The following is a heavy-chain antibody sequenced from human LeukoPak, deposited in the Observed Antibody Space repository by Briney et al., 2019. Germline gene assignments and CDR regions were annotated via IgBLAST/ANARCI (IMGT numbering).Heavy chain of an antibody. D-gene: IGHD1-26*01. V-gene: IGHV4-59*12. Sequence: SETLSLTCTVSGGSISSYYWSWIRQPPGKGLEWIGYIYYSGSTNYNPSLKSRVTMSVDTSKNQFSLKLSSVTAADTAVYYCARGSGSYFLGFNSDYFDYWGQGTLVTVSS. J-gene: IGHJ4*02. CDR3: ARGSGSYFLGFNSDYFDY. CDR1: GGSISSYY. CDR2: IYYSGST.